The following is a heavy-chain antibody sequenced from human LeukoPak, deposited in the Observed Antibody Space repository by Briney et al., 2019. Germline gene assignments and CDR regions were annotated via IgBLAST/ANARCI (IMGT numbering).Heavy chain of an antibody. CDR3: ARGLEGLRGYYYGMDV. CDR2: FDPEDGET. Sequence: ASVKVSCKVSGYTLTELSMHWVRQAPGKGLEWMGGFDPEDGETIYAQKFQGRVTMTEDTSTDTAYMELSSLRSEDTAVYYCARGLEGLRGYYYGMDVWGQGTTVTVSS. V-gene: IGHV1-24*01. D-gene: IGHD3-16*01. J-gene: IGHJ6*02. CDR1: GYTLTELS.